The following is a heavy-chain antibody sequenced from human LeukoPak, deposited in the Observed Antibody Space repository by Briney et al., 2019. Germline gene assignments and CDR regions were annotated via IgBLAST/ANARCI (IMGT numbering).Heavy chain of an antibody. CDR3: ARLRGGSSSWFHFDY. J-gene: IGHJ4*02. CDR2: IYYSGST. D-gene: IGHD6-13*01. V-gene: IGHV4-39*01. CDR1: GGSISSSSYY. Sequence: PSETLSLTCTVSGGSISSSSYYWGWIRQPPGKGLEWIGSIYYSGSTYYNPSLKSRVTISVDTSKNQFSLKLSSVTAADTAVYYCARLRGGSSSWFHFDYWGQGTLVTVSS.